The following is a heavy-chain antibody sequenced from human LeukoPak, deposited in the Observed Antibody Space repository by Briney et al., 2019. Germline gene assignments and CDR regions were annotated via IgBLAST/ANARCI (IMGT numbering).Heavy chain of an antibody. CDR1: GFTFSSYS. V-gene: IGHV3-21*01. Sequence: PGGSLRLFCAASGFTFSSYSMNWVRQAPGKGLEWVSSISSSSSYIYYADSVKGRFTISRDNAKNSLYLQMNSLRAEDTAVYYCARGARYGYCSSTSCFPFDPWGQGTLVTVSS. CDR3: ARGARYGYCSSTSCFPFDP. J-gene: IGHJ5*02. D-gene: IGHD2-2*01. CDR2: ISSSSSYI.